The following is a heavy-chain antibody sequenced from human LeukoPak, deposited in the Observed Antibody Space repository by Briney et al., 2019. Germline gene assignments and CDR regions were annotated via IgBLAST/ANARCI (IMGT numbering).Heavy chain of an antibody. D-gene: IGHD5-12*01. J-gene: IGHJ4*02. CDR2: IKSKTDGGTT. Sequence: GGPLRLSCAASGFTFSNAWMSWVRQAPGKGLEWVGRIKSKTDGGTTDYAAPVKGRFTISRDDSKNTLYLQMNSLKTEDTAVYYRNPDSSVGSGYDRGVDYWGQGTLVTVSS. V-gene: IGHV3-15*01. CDR1: GFTFSNAW. CDR3: NPDSSVGSGYDRGVDY.